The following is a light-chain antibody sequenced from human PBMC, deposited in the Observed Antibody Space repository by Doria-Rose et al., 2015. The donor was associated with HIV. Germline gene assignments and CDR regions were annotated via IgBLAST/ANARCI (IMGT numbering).Light chain of an antibody. J-gene: IGLJ1*01. CDR3: QSYDSRLSVYV. V-gene: IGLV1-40*01. CDR2: GNT. CDR1: SSNIGAGFD. Sequence: QSVLTQPPSVSGTPGQRVAISCTGSSSNIGAGFDVNWYQQFPGTAPKLLIHGNTNRPSGVPDRLPGSKSGTSASLAISGLRAEDEADYYCQSYDSRLSVYVFGTGTKVTVL.